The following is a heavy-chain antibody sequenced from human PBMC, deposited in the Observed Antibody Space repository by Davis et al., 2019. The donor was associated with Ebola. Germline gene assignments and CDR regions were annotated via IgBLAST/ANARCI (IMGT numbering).Heavy chain of an antibody. CDR1: GGSLSGYY. J-gene: IGHJ6*04. V-gene: IGHV4-34*01. Sequence: SETLSLTCAVYGGSLSGYYWGWLRQTPGQGLEWFGEISNSGGTTYNPSLKSRVTVLVDRSKSQFSLRLRSVTAADTGVYFCARYSSGYYHRPNYYYYGMDVWGKGTTVSVSS. CDR3: ARYSSGYYHRPNYYYYGMDV. D-gene: IGHD3-22*01. CDR2: ISNSGGT.